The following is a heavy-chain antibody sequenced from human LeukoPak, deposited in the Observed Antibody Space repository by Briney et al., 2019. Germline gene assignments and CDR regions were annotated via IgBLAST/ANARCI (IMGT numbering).Heavy chain of an antibody. V-gene: IGHV4-39*01. CDR1: GGAISSSNFY. CDR3: ARRRADRVAFDI. D-gene: IGHD3-10*01. J-gene: IGHJ3*02. Sequence: PSETLSLTCTVSGGAISSSNFYWGWIRQPPGKGLEWIGSVYYSGSTYYNPSLQSRVTISVDTSKNQFSLKLTSVTAADTAVYSCARRRADRVAFDIWGQGTMFTVSS. CDR2: VYYSGST.